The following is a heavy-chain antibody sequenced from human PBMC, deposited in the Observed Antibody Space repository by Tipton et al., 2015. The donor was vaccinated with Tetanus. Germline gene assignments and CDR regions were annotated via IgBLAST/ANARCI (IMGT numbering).Heavy chain of an antibody. CDR1: GYTFTHYG. J-gene: IGHJ5*02. D-gene: IGHD3/OR15-3a*01. CDR2: ISPFNENV. Sequence: QLVQSGAEVKKPGASVKVSCKASGYTFTHYGVNWVRQAPGQGLEWMGWISPFNENVNYAEKFQGRLTMTTDWSTATVYMDLRSLRSDDTAVYYCARGRGLGPHEYFEHWGQGTLVTVSS. V-gene: IGHV1-18*01. CDR3: ARGRGLGPHEYFEH.